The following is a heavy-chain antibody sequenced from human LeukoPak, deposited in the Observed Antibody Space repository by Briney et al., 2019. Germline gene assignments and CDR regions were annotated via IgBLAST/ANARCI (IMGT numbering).Heavy chain of an antibody. V-gene: IGHV3-30*02. D-gene: IGHD6-13*01. CDR3: AKHNSSSSMGGGFDY. CDR2: IRYDGSNK. Sequence: HPGGSLRPSCAASGLTFSSYGMHWVRQAPGKGLEWVAFIRYDGSNKYYADSVKGRFTISRDNSKNTLYLQMNSLRAEDTAVYYCAKHNSSSSMGGGFDYWGQGTLVTVSS. CDR1: GLTFSSYG. J-gene: IGHJ4*02.